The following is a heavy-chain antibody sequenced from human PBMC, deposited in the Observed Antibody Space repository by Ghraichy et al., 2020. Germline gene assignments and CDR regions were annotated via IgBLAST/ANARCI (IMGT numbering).Heavy chain of an antibody. Sequence: SGPTLVKPTQTLTLTCTFSGFSLSTSGVGVGWIRQPPGKALEWLALVYWDGDKRYSPSLKSRLTITKDSSKNQVVLTMTNVDPVDTATYFCAHGGGTFDVWGQGTMVTVSS. J-gene: IGHJ3*01. CDR1: GFSLSTSGVG. CDR3: AHGGGTFDV. D-gene: IGHD3-16*01. V-gene: IGHV2-5*02. CDR2: VYWDGDK.